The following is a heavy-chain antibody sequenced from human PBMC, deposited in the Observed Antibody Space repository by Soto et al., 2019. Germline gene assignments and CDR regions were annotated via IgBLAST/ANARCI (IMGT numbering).Heavy chain of an antibody. CDR2: FDPEDGET. CDR1: GYTLTELS. V-gene: IGHV1-24*01. CDR3: ATAYSSSFIFYFDY. Sequence: ASVKVSCKVSGYTLTELSMHWVRQAPGKGLEWMGGFDPEDGETIYAQKFQGRVTMTEDTSTDTAYMELSSLRSEDPAVYYRATAYSSSFIFYFDYWGQGTLVTVSS. J-gene: IGHJ4*02. D-gene: IGHD6-13*01.